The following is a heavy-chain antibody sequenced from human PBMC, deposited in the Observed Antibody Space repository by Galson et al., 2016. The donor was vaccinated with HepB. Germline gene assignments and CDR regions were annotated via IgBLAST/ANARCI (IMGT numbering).Heavy chain of an antibody. Sequence: SLRLSCAASGFTFTTSAMSWVRQPPGKGLEWVGEIHDSGKINYNPSLKSRVTISIDTSKNQFSLKLSSVAAADTAMYYCARSPSMIRGVILDSWGQGTLVTVSS. V-gene: IGHV4-4*02. CDR1: GFTFTTSAM. D-gene: IGHD3-10*01. CDR3: ARSPSMIRGVILDS. J-gene: IGHJ4*02. CDR2: IHDSGKI.